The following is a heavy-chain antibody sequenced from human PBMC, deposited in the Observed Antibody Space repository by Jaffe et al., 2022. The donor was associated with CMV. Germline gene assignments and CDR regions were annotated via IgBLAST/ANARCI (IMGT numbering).Heavy chain of an antibody. J-gene: IGHJ6*02. CDR3: ARARGYSYGYVGMEV. CDR1: GYTFTDYY. V-gene: IGHV1-2*02. D-gene: IGHD5-18*01. Sequence: QVQLVQSGAEVKKPGASVKVSCKASGYTFTDYYMHWVRQAPGQGLEWMGWINPNNGGTNYAQKFQGRVTMTRDTSISTAYMELSRLRSDDTAVYYCARARGYSYGYVGMEVWGQGTTVSVSS. CDR2: INPNNGGT.